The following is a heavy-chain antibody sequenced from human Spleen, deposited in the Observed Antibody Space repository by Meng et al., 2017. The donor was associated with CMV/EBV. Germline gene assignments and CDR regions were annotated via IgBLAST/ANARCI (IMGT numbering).Heavy chain of an antibody. V-gene: IGHV1-69*05. J-gene: IGHJ5*02. Sequence: SVQVSCKASGGTFSSYAISWVRQAPGQGLEWMGGIIPIFGTANYAQKFQGRVTITTDESTSTAYMELSSLRSEDTAVYYCATPREGAYNWFDPWGQGTLVTVSS. CDR3: ATPREGAYNWFDP. CDR1: GGTFSSYA. D-gene: IGHD1-26*01. CDR2: IIPIFGTA.